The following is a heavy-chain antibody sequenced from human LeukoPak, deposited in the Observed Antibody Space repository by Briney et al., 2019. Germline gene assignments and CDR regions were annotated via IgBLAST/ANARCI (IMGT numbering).Heavy chain of an antibody. CDR2: ISAYNGNT. Sequence: ASVKVSCKASGYTFTSYGISWVRQAPGQGLEWMGWISAYNGNTNYAQKLQGRVTMTTDTSTSTVYMELRGLRSDDTAVYYCARGRYDFWSGYFGHRGQGTTVTVSS. CDR1: GYTFTSYG. D-gene: IGHD3-3*01. CDR3: ARGRYDFWSGYFGH. J-gene: IGHJ6*02. V-gene: IGHV1-18*01.